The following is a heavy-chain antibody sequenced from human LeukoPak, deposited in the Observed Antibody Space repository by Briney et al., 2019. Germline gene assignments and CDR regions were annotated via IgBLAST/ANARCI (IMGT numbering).Heavy chain of an antibody. CDR3: ARAPAEMATIWRDWFDP. D-gene: IGHD5-24*01. CDR1: GGSISSGNW. V-gene: IGHV4-61*01. Sequence: SETLSLTCAVSGGSISSGNWWSWIRQPPGKGLEWIGYIYYSGSTNYNPSLKSRVTISVDTSKNQFSLKLSSVTAADTAVYYCARAPAEMATIWRDWFDPWGQGTLVTVSS. J-gene: IGHJ5*02. CDR2: IYYSGST.